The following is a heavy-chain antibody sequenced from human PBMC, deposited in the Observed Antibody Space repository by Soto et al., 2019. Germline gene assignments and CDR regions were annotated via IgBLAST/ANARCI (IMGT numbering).Heavy chain of an antibody. J-gene: IGHJ4*02. CDR2: MNQHGSDI. CDR3: STDTYCPVTCHRGHGN. D-gene: IGHD2-21*01. V-gene: IGHV3-7*03. Sequence: EVQLVESGGELVQPGGSLRLCCAACGFTFSSYWMAWVRQSPGKGLEWVASMNQHGSDIQYVDSVRGRFTISIDNARNLLYLQMNNLSVEDTAIYYCSTDTYCPVTCHRGHGNWDQGTLVTVSS. CDR1: GFTFSSYW.